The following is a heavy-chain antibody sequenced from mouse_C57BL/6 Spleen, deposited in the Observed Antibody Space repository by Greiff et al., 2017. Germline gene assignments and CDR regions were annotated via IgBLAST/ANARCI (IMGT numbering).Heavy chain of an antibody. V-gene: IGHV2-2*01. CDR3: ARNYYSNYAMDY. Sequence: VKLMESGPGLVQPSQSLSITCTVSGFSLTSYGVHWVRQSPGKGLEWLGGIWSGGSTDYNAAFISRLSISKDNSKSQDFFKMNSLQADDTAIYYCARNYYSNYAMDYWGQGPSVTVSS. D-gene: IGHD2-5*01. J-gene: IGHJ4*01. CDR1: GFSLTSYG. CDR2: IWSGGST.